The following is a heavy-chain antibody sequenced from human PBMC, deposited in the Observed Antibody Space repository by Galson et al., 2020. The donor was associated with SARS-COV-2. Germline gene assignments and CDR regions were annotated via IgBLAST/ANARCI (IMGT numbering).Heavy chain of an antibody. V-gene: IGHV4-59*01. CDR1: GVSITNYY. CDR3: ARLPHEFGGAFGFGDYNYYMDV. CDR2: IYYTGST. D-gene: IGHD3-10*01. J-gene: IGHJ6*03. Sequence: SETLSLTCTVSGVSITNYYWTWIRQSPVKGLEWLGYIYYTGSTNYNPSLKSRITISADTSKNQFSLKLRSVTAADTAVYYCARLPHEFGGAFGFGDYNYYMDVWGKGTAVTVSS.